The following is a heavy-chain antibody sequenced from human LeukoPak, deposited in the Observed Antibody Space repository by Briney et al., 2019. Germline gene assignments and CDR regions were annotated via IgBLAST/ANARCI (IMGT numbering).Heavy chain of an antibody. J-gene: IGHJ4*02. CDR1: GFTFSSYW. CDR2: IKQDGSEK. Sequence: GGSLRLSCAASGFTFSSYWMSWVRQAPGNGLEWVANIKQDGSEKYYVDSVKGRFTISRDNAENSLYLQMNSLRAEDTAVYYCARNSRFLEWLLDYWGQGTLVTVSS. V-gene: IGHV3-7*01. CDR3: ARNSRFLEWLLDY. D-gene: IGHD3-3*01.